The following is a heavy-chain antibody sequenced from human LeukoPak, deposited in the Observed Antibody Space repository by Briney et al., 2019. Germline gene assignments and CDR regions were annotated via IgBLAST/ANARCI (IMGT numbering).Heavy chain of an antibody. CDR1: GGSFSGYY. D-gene: IGHD5-18*01. CDR2: INHSGST. V-gene: IGHV4-34*01. J-gene: IGHJ4*02. Sequence: SETLSLTCAVYGGSFSGYYWSWIRQPPGKGLEWIGEINHSGSTNYNPSLKSRVTISVDTSKNQFSLKLSSVTAADTAVYYCAKGSTVMVKFTGFDYWGQGTLVTVSS. CDR3: AKGSTVMVKFTGFDY.